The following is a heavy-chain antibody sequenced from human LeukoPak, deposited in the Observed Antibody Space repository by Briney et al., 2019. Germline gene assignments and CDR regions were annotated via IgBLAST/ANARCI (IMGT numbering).Heavy chain of an antibody. CDR2: ISSDGTNT. V-gene: IGHV3-74*01. D-gene: IGHD6-6*01. Sequence: GGSLRLSCAASGFTFSSHWMHWVRQAPGKGLVWVSRISSDGTNTNYADSVKGRFTISRDNSKNTLYLQMNSLRAEDTAVYYCAKDILRIAARRGGDFDYWGQGTLVTVSS. J-gene: IGHJ4*02. CDR1: GFTFSSHW. CDR3: AKDILRIAARRGGDFDY.